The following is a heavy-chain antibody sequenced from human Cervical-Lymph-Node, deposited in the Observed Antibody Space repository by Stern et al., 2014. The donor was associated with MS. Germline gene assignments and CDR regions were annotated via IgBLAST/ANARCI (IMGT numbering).Heavy chain of an antibody. CDR2: ISDRCVDT. Sequence: EVQLGESGGGFVQPGGPMRLSCAASGFTFSTYAFSWVRQDPGKGMEWASRISDRCVDTSYAVSVKGWFAISRDNSKSRLYLEMQSLRAEDTAVYHCAKDLGRGVVVVPLYGLDVWCQGTTVTVSS. CDR1: GFTFSTYA. J-gene: IGHJ6*02. D-gene: IGHD2-2*01. CDR3: AKDLGRGVVVVPLYGLDV. V-gene: IGHV3-23*04.